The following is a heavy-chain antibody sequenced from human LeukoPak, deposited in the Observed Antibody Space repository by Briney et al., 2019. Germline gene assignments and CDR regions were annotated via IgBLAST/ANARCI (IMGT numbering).Heavy chain of an antibody. J-gene: IGHJ4*02. Sequence: GGSLRLSCAASGFTFSSYAMSWVRQAPGKGLEWVSAISGSGGSTYYADSVKGRFTISRDNSKNTLYLQMNSLRAEDTAVYYCAKGPRRVYYGDYAHYWGQGTLVTVSS. CDR3: AKGPRRVYYGDYAHY. CDR2: ISGSGGST. V-gene: IGHV3-23*01. CDR1: GFTFSSYA. D-gene: IGHD4-17*01.